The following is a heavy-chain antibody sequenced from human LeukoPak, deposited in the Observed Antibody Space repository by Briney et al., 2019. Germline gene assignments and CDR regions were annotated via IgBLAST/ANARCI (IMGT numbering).Heavy chain of an antibody. CDR3: ASFLLNWGSSLYYYYYYMDV. D-gene: IGHD7-27*01. CDR2: IYYSGST. Sequence: SETLSLTCTVSGGSISSSSYYWGWIRQPPGKGLEWIGSIYYSGSTYYNPSLKSRVTISVDTSKNQCSLKLSSVTAADTAVYYCASFLLNWGSSLYYYYYYMDVWGKGTTVTVSS. J-gene: IGHJ6*03. V-gene: IGHV4-39*07. CDR1: GGSISSSSYY.